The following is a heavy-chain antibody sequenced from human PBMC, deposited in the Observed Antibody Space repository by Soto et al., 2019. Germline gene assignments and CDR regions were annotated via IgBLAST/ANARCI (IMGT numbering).Heavy chain of an antibody. CDR2: FDPEDGET. Sequence: QVQLVQSGAAVKTPGASVKVSCKVSGYTLTELSMHWVRQAPGKGLEWMGGFDPEDGETIYAQKFQGRVTMTEDKSTDTDYMELSSLRSEDTAVYYCATNYAVLLPDYFDYWGQGTLVTVSS. V-gene: IGHV1-24*01. J-gene: IGHJ4*02. CDR1: GYTLTELS. D-gene: IGHD3-10*01. CDR3: ATNYAVLLPDYFDY.